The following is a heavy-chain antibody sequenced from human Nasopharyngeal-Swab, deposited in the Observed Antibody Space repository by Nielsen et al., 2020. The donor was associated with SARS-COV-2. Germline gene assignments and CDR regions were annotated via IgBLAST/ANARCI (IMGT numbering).Heavy chain of an antibody. D-gene: IGHD3-16*01. V-gene: IGHV3-7*05. Sequence: GGSLRLSCAASGFTFSSYWMSWVRQAPGKGLEWVAYIKEDGSGKYFVDSVKGRFTISRDNAKNSLYLQMNSLRAEDTAVYYCARDYTRFDYWGQGTLVTVSS. CDR3: ARDYTRFDY. CDR2: IKEDGSGK. CDR1: GFTFSSYW. J-gene: IGHJ4*02.